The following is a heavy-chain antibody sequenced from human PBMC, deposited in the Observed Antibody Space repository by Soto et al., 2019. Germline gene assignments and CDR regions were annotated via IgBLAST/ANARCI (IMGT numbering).Heavy chain of an antibody. J-gene: IGHJ4*02. CDR1: GFTFSSHG. Sequence: GGSLRLSCAAAGFTFSSHGMSWVRQAPGKGLEWVSSISGSGGSTYYADSVKGRFTISRDNSKNTLYLQMNSLRAEDTAVYYCAKASAPGGTYFPLWFWGQGTLVTVSS. V-gene: IGHV3-23*01. CDR2: ISGSGGST. CDR3: AKASAPGGTYFPLWF. D-gene: IGHD1-26*01.